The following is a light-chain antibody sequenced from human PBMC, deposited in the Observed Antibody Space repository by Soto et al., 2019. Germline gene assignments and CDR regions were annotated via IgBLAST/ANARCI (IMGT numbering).Light chain of an antibody. CDR3: SSYTSSSTLYG. J-gene: IGLJ1*01. V-gene: IGLV2-14*01. CDR1: SRDVAGYNY. Sequence: QSVLTQPASVSGSPGQSITISCTGTSRDVAGYNYVSWYQQHPGKAPKLMIYEVSNRPSGVSKRFSGSKSGNTASLTISGLQAEDEAEYYCSSYTSSSTLYGFGTGTKGTV. CDR2: EVS.